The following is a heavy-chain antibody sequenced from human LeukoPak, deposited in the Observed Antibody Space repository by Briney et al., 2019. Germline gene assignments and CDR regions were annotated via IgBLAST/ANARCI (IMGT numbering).Heavy chain of an antibody. Sequence: ASVKVSCKASGYTFSGYYMHWVRQAPGQGLEWLGWINPSGGGTLYAQNLQGRVAMTRDTSISTAYMELSSLRSDDTAVYYCARGKQDGTECNSRVLDYWGQGVLVTVSS. D-gene: IGHD2/OR15-2a*01. CDR1: GYTFSGYY. J-gene: IGHJ4*02. CDR3: ARGKQDGTECNSRVLDY. V-gene: IGHV1-2*02. CDR2: INPSGGGT.